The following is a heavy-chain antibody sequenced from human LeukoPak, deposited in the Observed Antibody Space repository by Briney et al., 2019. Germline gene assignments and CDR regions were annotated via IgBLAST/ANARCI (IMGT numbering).Heavy chain of an antibody. J-gene: IGHJ4*02. CDR2: IYYSGST. CDR3: ARDQGYGDQGLMAMAFDI. D-gene: IGHD4-17*01. V-gene: IGHV4-61*01. Sequence: KPSETLSLTCTVSGGSVSSGSYYWSWIRQPPGKGVEWIGYIYYSGSTNYNPSLKSRVTISVDTSKNQFSLKLSSVTAADTAVYYCARDQGYGDQGLMAMAFDIWGQGTLVTVSS. CDR1: GGSVSSGSYY.